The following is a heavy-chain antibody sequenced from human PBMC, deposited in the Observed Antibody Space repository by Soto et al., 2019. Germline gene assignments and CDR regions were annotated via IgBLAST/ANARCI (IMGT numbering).Heavy chain of an antibody. CDR2: IIPIFGTA. CDR3: ARVYCSGGSCYYYYGMDV. CDR1: GGTFSSYA. V-gene: IGHV1-69*06. Sequence: SVKVSCKASGGTFSSYAISWVRQAPGQGLEWMGGIIPIFGTANYAQKFQGRVTITADKSTSTAYMELSSLRSEDTAVYYCARVYCSGGSCYYYYGMDVWGRGSTVTISS. J-gene: IGHJ6*01. D-gene: IGHD2-15*01.